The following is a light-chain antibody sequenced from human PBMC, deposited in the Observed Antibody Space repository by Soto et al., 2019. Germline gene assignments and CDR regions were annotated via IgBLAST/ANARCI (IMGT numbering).Light chain of an antibody. CDR1: SSDVGGYNY. Sequence: QSALTQPASVSGSPGQSITISCTGTSSDVGGYNYVYWYQQLPGKAPKLIIYGDSNRPSGVPDRFSGSKSGNSASLAITGLQAEDEADYYCRSYASSLSRLVFGGGTKLTVL. CDR3: RSYASSLSRLV. CDR2: GDS. J-gene: IGLJ3*02. V-gene: IGLV2-14*01.